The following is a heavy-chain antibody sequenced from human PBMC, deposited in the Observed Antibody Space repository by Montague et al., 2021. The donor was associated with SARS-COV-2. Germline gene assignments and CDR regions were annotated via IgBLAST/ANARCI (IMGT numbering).Heavy chain of an antibody. Sequence: FRRLSCAASGFTFSNSAMNWFRQAPGKGLEWVSGSSGSDGGTHYADSVKGRFTISRDNSKNVLYLQMNSLRAEDTALYYCAKDSYYYGLGYGMDVWGQGTTVTVSS. CDR3: AKDSYYYGLGYGMDV. CDR1: GFTFSNSA. V-gene: IGHV3-23*01. D-gene: IGHD3-10*01. CDR2: SSGSDGGT. J-gene: IGHJ6*02.